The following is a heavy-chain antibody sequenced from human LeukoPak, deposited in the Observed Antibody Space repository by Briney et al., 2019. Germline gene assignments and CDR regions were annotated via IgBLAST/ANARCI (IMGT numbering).Heavy chain of an antibody. D-gene: IGHD3-16*01. J-gene: IGHJ4*02. Sequence: GGSLRLSCAASGFTFSSHGMHWVRQAPGKGLEWVAVIWYDGSDKYYADSVKGRFTISRDNSKNTLYLQMTSLRADDTAVYYCARDRVLHYFDYWGQGALVTVSS. CDR2: IWYDGSDK. CDR3: ARDRVLHYFDY. V-gene: IGHV3-33*01. CDR1: GFTFSSHG.